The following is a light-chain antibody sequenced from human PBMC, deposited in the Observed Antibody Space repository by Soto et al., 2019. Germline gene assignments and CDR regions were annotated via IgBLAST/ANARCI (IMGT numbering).Light chain of an antibody. CDR2: KAS. CDR1: QSISNW. J-gene: IGKJ1*01. V-gene: IGKV1-5*03. CDR3: QQYNDYWT. Sequence: DIQMTQSPSTLSASVGDRVTIICRASQSISNWLAWFQQKPGKAPKLLIYKASSLESGVPSRFSGSGFGTEFTLTISSLQPDDFATYYCQQYNDYWTFGQGTKVDIK.